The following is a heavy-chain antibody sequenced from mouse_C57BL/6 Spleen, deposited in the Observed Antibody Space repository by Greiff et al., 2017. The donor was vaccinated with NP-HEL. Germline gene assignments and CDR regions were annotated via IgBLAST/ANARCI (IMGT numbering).Heavy chain of an antibody. CDR1: GYTFTDYE. V-gene: IGHV1-15*01. CDR3: TRVGIGYAWFAY. D-gene: IGHD1-1*01. CDR2: IDPEPGGT. J-gene: IGHJ3*01. Sequence: VQLQESGAELVRPGASVTLSCKASGYTFTDYEMHWVKQTPVHGLEWIGAIDPEPGGTAYNQKFKGKAILTADKSSSTAYMELRSLTSEDSAVYCCTRVGIGYAWFAYWGQGTLVTVSA.